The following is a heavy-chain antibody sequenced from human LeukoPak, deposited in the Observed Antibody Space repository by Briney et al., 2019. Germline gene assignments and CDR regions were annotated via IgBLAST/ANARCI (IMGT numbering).Heavy chain of an antibody. D-gene: IGHD6-13*01. CDR2: IYPGDSDT. V-gene: IGHV5-51*01. CDR3: ARRGAAAGTRPGDYYFDS. CDR1: GYSFTSYW. Sequence: LGESLKISCKGSGYSFTSYWIGWVRQMPGKGLEWMGIIYPGDSDTRYSPSFQGQVTISADKSISTAYLQWSSLKASDTAVYYCARRGAAAGTRPGDYYFDSWGQGTLVTVSS. J-gene: IGHJ4*02.